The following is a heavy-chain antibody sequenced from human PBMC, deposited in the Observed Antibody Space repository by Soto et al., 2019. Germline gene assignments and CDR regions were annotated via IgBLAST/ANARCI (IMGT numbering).Heavy chain of an antibody. CDR3: ARAFCTNGVCYYFFDY. Sequence: GESLKISCAASGFTFGTYSMHWVRQAPGKGLEWVAVIYYDGSNRYYGDAVKGRFTISRDNSKGTLYLQMSSLRAEDTAVYYCARAFCTNGVCYYFFDYWGHGTLVTVSS. D-gene: IGHD2-8*01. J-gene: IGHJ4*01. CDR1: GFTFGTYS. CDR2: IYYDGSNR. V-gene: IGHV3-33*01.